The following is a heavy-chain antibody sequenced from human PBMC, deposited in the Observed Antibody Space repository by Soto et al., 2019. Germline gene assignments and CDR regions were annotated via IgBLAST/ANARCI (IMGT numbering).Heavy chain of an antibody. J-gene: IGHJ6*02. CDR3: ARDPVVAASYYYGMDV. D-gene: IGHD2-15*01. Sequence: SVKVSCKASGGTFSSYAISWVRQAPGQGLEWMGGIIPIFGTANYAQKFQGRVTITADESTSTAYMELSSLRSEDTAVYYCARDPVVAASYYYGMDVWGQGTTVTVSS. V-gene: IGHV1-69*13. CDR2: IIPIFGTA. CDR1: GGTFSSYA.